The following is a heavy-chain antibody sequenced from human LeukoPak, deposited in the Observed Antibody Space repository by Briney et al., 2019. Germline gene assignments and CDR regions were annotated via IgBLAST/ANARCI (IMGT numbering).Heavy chain of an antibody. D-gene: IGHD3-10*01. Sequence: SETLSLTCAVSGGSISSNNWWTWVRQPPGKGLEWIGEIYHSGSTNYNPSLKSRVTTSVDKSKNQFSLRLSSVTAADTAVYYCARGVNMVRGIISFDYWGQGTLVTVSS. CDR3: ARGVNMVRGIISFDY. CDR2: IYHSGST. V-gene: IGHV4-4*02. J-gene: IGHJ4*02. CDR1: GGSISSNNW.